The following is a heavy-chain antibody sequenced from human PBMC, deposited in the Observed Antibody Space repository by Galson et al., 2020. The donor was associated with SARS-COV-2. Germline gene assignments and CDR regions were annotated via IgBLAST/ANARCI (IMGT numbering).Heavy chain of an antibody. CDR2: ISYDGSNK. V-gene: IGHV3-30*18. CDR3: AKDGDASSTPEGPYYYYMDF. CDR1: GFTFTTYG. J-gene: IGHJ6*03. Sequence: GGSLRLSCAASGFTFTTYGMHWVRQAPGKGLEWVAVISYDGSNKYYADSVKGRFTISRDNSKNTLYLQMNSLRGEDTAVYYCAKDGDASSTPEGPYYYYMDFWGKGTTVTISS. D-gene: IGHD7-27*01.